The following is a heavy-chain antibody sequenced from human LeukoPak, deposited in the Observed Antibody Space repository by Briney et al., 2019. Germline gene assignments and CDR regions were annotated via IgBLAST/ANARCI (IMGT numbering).Heavy chain of an antibody. J-gene: IGHJ4*02. D-gene: IGHD3-22*01. CDR1: GFTFSSYA. CDR2: ISGSAGST. CDR3: ARHVVAVGFDY. Sequence: AGGSLRLSCAASGFTFSSYAMSWVRQAPGKGLEWVSAISGSAGSTYYADSVKGRFTISRDNSKNTLYLQMNSLRAEDTAVYYCARHVVAVGFDYWGQRTLVTVSS. V-gene: IGHV3-23*01.